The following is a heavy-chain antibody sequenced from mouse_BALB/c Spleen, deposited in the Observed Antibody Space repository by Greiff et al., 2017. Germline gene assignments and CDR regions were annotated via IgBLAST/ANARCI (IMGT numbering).Heavy chain of an antibody. V-gene: IGHV5-12-2*01. Sequence: EVQRVESGGGLVQPGGSLKLSCAASGFTFSSYTMSWVRQTPEKRLEWVAYISNGGGSTYYPDTVKGRFTISRDNAKNTLYLQMSSLKSEDTAMYYCARHGDGSSPYYAMDYWGQGTSVTVSS. D-gene: IGHD1-1*01. CDR3: ARHGDGSSPYYAMDY. CDR1: GFTFSSYT. CDR2: ISNGGGST. J-gene: IGHJ4*01.